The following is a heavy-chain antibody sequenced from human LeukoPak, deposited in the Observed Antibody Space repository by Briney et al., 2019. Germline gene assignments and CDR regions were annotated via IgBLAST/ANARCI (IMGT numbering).Heavy chain of an antibody. Sequence: PGRSLRLSCAASGFTFSSHGMHWVRQAPGKGLEWVAVIWYNGSNKYYADSVKGRFTISRDNSKNTLYLRMNSLRAEDTAVYYCARDGPRWGQGTLVTVSS. J-gene: IGHJ4*02. CDR1: GFTFSSHG. CDR3: ARDGPR. CDR2: IWYNGSNK. V-gene: IGHV3-33*01.